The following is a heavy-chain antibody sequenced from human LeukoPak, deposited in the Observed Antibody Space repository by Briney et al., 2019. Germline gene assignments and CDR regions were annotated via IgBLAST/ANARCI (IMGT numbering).Heavy chain of an antibody. CDR3: ARVGGSGSLPFQH. D-gene: IGHD3-10*01. J-gene: IGHJ1*01. CDR2: INSDGSST. Sequence: GGSLRLSCAASGFTFSSYWMHWVRQAPGKGLGWVSRINSDGSSTSYADSVKGRFTISRDNAKNTLYLQMNSLRAEDTAVYYCARVGGSGSLPFQHRGQGTLVTVSS. CDR1: GFTFSSYW. V-gene: IGHV3-74*01.